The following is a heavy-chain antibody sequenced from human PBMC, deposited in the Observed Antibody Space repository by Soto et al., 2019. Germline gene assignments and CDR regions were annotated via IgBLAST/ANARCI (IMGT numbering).Heavy chain of an antibody. Sequence: PGESLKISCKGSGYSFTSYWIGWVRQMPGKGLEWMGIIYPGDSDTRYSPSFQGQVTISADKSISTAYLQWSSLKASDTAMYYCARRNGAVTGVLTWFDPWGQGTPVTVYS. CDR2: IYPGDSDT. V-gene: IGHV5-51*01. CDR1: GYSFTSYW. D-gene: IGHD4-4*01. J-gene: IGHJ5*02. CDR3: ARRNGAVTGVLTWFDP.